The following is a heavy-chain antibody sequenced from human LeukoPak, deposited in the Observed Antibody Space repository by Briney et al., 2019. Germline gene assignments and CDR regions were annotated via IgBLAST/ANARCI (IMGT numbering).Heavy chain of an antibody. V-gene: IGHV3-15*01. J-gene: IGHJ4*02. CDR3: TTYNWNLLGFDY. CDR1: GFTFSNAW. Sequence: GGSLRLSCAASGFTFSNAWMSWVRQAPGKGLEWVGRIKSKTDGGTTDYAAPVKGRFTISRDDSKNTLYLQMNSLKTEDTAVYYCTTYNWNLLGFDYWGQGTLVTVSS. CDR2: IKSKTDGGTT. D-gene: IGHD1-20*01.